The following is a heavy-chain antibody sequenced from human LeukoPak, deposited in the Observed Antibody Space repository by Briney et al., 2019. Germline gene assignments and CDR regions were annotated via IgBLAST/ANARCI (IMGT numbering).Heavy chain of an antibody. CDR1: GGSISSSSYY. J-gene: IGHJ4*02. V-gene: IGHV4-39*07. CDR2: IYYSGST. D-gene: IGHD3-22*01. CDR3: AFDSSGYYYFDY. Sequence: SETLSLTCTVSGGSISSSSYYWGWIRQPPGKGLEWIGSIYYSGSTYYNPSLKSRVTISVDTSMNQFSLKLSSVTAADTAVYYCAFDSSGYYYFDYWGQGTLVTVSS.